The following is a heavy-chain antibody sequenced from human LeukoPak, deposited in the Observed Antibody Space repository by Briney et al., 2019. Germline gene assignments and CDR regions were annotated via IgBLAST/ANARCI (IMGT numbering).Heavy chain of an antibody. J-gene: IGHJ4*02. CDR1: GFTLSSYE. Sequence: QPGGSLRLSCTVSGFTLSSYEMTWFRQAPGKGLEWVSSIGYGGSDTHYADSVKGRFTVSRDNSKNTLYLQMNSLRSEDTAVYYCARATNIPVAAGGNFDYWGQGTLVTVSS. D-gene: IGHD6-19*01. CDR3: ARATNIPVAAGGNFDY. CDR2: IGYGGSDT. V-gene: IGHV3-23*01.